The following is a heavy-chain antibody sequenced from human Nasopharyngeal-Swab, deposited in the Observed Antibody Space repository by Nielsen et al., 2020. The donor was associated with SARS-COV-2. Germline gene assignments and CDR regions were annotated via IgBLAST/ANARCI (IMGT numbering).Heavy chain of an antibody. CDR3: AKDSESDYGSGSYIGWFDP. Sequence: SLRPSCAPPGFTFVDYALHWVRQVPGKGLEWVSGISWNSGSIGYPDSVKGRFTISRDNAKNSLYLQMNSLRAEDTALYYCAKDSESDYGSGSYIGWFDPWGQGTLVTVSS. J-gene: IGHJ5*02. V-gene: IGHV3-9*01. CDR2: ISWNSGSI. D-gene: IGHD3-10*01. CDR1: GFTFVDYA.